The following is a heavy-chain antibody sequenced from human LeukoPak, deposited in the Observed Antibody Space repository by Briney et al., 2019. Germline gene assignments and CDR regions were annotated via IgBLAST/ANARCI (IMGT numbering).Heavy chain of an antibody. D-gene: IGHD3-16*01. V-gene: IGHV4-61*02. J-gene: IGHJ5*02. CDR2: IYPSGGT. CDR1: GGSISSGSYY. Sequence: SQTLSLTCTVSGGSISSGSYYWSWIRQPAGKGLEWIGRIYPSGGTNYNPSLKSRVTISVDTSKNQFSLRLSSVTAADTAVYYCARGGTILNWFDPWGQGTLVTVSS. CDR3: ARGGTILNWFDP.